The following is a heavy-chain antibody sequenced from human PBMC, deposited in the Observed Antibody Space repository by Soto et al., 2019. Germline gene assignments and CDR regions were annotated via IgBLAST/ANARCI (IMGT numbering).Heavy chain of an antibody. V-gene: IGHV1-46*01. CDR2: INPSDAYT. CDR1: GYTFISYY. J-gene: IGHJ4*02. Sequence: QVQLVQSGAEVKKPGASVKVSCRASGYTFISYYIHWVRQAPGQGLEWMGLINPSDAYTDYAQKSQGRLTLTRETSPRIVYMELSSLRSEDTAIYYCARDHVDKPMTNFDCWGQGTLVTVSS. D-gene: IGHD5-18*01. CDR3: ARDHVDKPMTNFDC.